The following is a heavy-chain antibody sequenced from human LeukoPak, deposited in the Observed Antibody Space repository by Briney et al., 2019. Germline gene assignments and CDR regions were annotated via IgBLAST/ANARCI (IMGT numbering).Heavy chain of an antibody. V-gene: IGHV3-48*03. CDR2: ISSSGSTI. D-gene: IGHD3-22*01. Sequence: GGSLRLSCAASGFTFSSYEMNWVRQAPGKGLEWVSYISSSGSTIYYADSVKGRFTISRDNAKNSLYLQMNSLRAEDTAVYYCARDRVTMIVVDLFDCWGQGTLVTVSS. CDR3: ARDRVTMIVVDLFDC. J-gene: IGHJ4*02. CDR1: GFTFSSYE.